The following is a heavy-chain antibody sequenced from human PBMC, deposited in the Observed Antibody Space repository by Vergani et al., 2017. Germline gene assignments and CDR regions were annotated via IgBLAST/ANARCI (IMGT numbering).Heavy chain of an antibody. CDR1: GFTFSSYS. J-gene: IGHJ4*02. D-gene: IGHD3-3*01. CDR2: ISSSSSDI. V-gene: IGHV3-21*01. CDR3: ARSLTIFGLYYFDY. Sequence: EVQLVESGGGLVQPGGSLRLSCAASGFTFSSYSMNWVRQAPGKGLEWVSSISSSSSDIYYADSVKGRFTISRDNAKNTLYLQMNSLRAEDTAVYYCARSLTIFGLYYFDYWGQGTLVTVSS.